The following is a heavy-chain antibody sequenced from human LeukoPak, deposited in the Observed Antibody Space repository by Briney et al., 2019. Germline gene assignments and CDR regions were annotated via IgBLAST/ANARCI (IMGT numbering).Heavy chain of an antibody. CDR3: ARDLSSSWYVN. CDR2: IYSGGST. J-gene: IGHJ4*02. D-gene: IGHD6-13*01. Sequence: PGGSLRLSCAASGFTVSSNYMSWVRQAPGKGLEWVSVIYSGGSTYYADSVKGRFTISRDNSKNTLYLQMNSLRAEDTAVYYCARDLSSSWYVNWGQGTLVTVSS. CDR1: GFTVSSNY. V-gene: IGHV3-53*01.